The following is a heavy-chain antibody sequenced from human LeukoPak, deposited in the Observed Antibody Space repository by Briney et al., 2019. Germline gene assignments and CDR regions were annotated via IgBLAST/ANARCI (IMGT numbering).Heavy chain of an antibody. V-gene: IGHV4-39*07. CDR3: ARGSSSWYVLLF. CDR1: GGSISSSDYY. CDR2: IYHSGST. Sequence: SETLSLTCTVSGGSISSSDYYWGWIRQPPGKGLGWIGSIYHSGSTYYHPSLKSRLTMSVDTSKNKFSLKLSSVTAADTAVYYCARGSSSWYVLLFWGQGTLVTVSS. D-gene: IGHD6-13*01. J-gene: IGHJ4*02.